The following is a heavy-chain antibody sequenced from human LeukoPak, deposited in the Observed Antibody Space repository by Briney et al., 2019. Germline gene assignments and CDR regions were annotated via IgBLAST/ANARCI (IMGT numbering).Heavy chain of an antibody. J-gene: IGHJ5*02. CDR1: GYTFTGYY. CDR2: INPNSGGT. D-gene: IGHD3-9*01. CDR3: ARVGGLRYFDWLSNNWFDP. V-gene: IGHV1-2*02. Sequence: AASVKVSCKASGYTFTGYYMHWVRQAPGQGLEWVGWINPNSGGTNYAQKFQGRVTMTRDTSISTAYMELSRLRSDDTAVYYCARVGGLRYFDWLSNNWFDPWGQGTLVTVSS.